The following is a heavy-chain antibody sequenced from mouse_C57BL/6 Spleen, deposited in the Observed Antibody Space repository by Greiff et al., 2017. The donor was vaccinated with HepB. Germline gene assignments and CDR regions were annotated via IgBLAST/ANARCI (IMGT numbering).Heavy chain of an antibody. V-gene: IGHV1-55*01. CDR1: GYTFTSYW. D-gene: IGHD3-2*02. Sequence: VQLQQPGAELVKPGASVKMSCKASGYTFTSYWITWVKQRPGQGLAWIGDIYPGSGSTNYNEKFKSKATLTVDTSSSTAYMQLSSLTSEDSAVYYCARWGTAQATSWFAYWGQGTLVTVSA. CDR2: IYPGSGST. J-gene: IGHJ3*01. CDR3: ARWGTAQATSWFAY.